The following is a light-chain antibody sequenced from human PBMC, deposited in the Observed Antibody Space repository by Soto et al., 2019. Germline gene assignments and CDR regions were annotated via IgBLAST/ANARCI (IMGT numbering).Light chain of an antibody. Sequence: DIQLTQSPSFLSASVGDRVTITCRASQDITSFLAWYQQRPGKAPNLLIYGASTLQSGVPSRFSGSGSGTEFTLTITSLQPEDFATYYCQQSNSFPFSFGPGTKVDIK. CDR1: QDITSF. CDR3: QQSNSFPFS. CDR2: GAS. V-gene: IGKV1-9*01. J-gene: IGKJ3*01.